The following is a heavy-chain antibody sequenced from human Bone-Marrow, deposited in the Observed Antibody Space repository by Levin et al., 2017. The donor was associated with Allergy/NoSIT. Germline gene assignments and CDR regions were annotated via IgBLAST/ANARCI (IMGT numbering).Heavy chain of an antibody. J-gene: IGHJ4*02. Sequence: SETLSLTCIVSGGSITTRSYYWGWVRQPPGMGLVWIGTIYNSADTLYNPSLQSRATISVDTSKNEFSLKLRSVTAADSAVYYCARSGIGVAATDCWGRGTLVTVSS. V-gene: IGHV4-39*01. CDR1: GGSITTRSYY. D-gene: IGHD6-19*01. CDR2: IYNSADT. CDR3: ARSGIGVAATDC.